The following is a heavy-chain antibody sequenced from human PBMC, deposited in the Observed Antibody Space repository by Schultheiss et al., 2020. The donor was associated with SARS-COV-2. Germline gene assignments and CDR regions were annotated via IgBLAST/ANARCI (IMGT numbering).Heavy chain of an antibody. CDR1: GYTFTGYY. Sequence: ASVKVSCKASGYTFTGYYMHWVRQAPGQGLEWMGWINPNSGGTNYAQKFQGRVTMTRDTSISTAYMELSRLRSDDTAVYYCARVGYSGYLNYFDYWGQGTLVTVSS. V-gene: IGHV1-2*02. CDR3: ARVGYSGYLNYFDY. CDR2: INPNSGGT. D-gene: IGHD5-12*01. J-gene: IGHJ4*02.